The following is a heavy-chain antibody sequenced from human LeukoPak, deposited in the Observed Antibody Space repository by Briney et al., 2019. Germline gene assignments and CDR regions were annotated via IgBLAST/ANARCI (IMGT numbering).Heavy chain of an antibody. Sequence: SVKVSCKASGFTFTSSAMQWLRQTRGQRLEWIGWIVVGSGNTNYAQKFQERVTITRDMSTSTAYMELSSLRSDDTAVYYCAADAYYYDSSGYYLDYWGQGTLVTVSS. CDR1: GFTFTSSA. J-gene: IGHJ4*02. V-gene: IGHV1-58*02. D-gene: IGHD3-22*01. CDR2: IVVGSGNT. CDR3: AADAYYYDSSGYYLDY.